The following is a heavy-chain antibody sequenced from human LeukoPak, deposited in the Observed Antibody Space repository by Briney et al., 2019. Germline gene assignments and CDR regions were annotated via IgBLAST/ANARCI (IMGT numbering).Heavy chain of an antibody. CDR3: AKGAQEYYFDY. J-gene: IGHJ4*02. Sequence: GGSLRLSCAASGFTFSSYGMHWVRQAPGKGLEWVAVISYDGSNKYYADSVKGRFAISRDNSKNTLYLQMNSLRAEDTAVYYCAKGAQEYYFDYWGQGTLVTVSS. CDR1: GFTFSSYG. V-gene: IGHV3-30*18. CDR2: ISYDGSNK.